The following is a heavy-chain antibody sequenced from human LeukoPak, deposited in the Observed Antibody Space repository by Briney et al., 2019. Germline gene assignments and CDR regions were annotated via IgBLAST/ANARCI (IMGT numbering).Heavy chain of an antibody. CDR1: GFTFSSYS. CDR3: ARDEKATIKTCDI. CDR2: ISSSSSYI. J-gene: IGHJ3*02. D-gene: IGHD5-24*01. V-gene: IGHV3-21*01. Sequence: GGSLRLSCAASGFTFSSYSMNWVRQAPGKGLEWVSSISSSSSYIYYADSVKGRFTISRDNAKNSLYLQMNSLRAEDTAVYYCARDEKATIKTCDIWGQGTMVTVSS.